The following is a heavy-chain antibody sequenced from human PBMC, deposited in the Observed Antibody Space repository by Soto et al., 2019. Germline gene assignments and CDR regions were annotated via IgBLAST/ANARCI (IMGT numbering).Heavy chain of an antibody. Sequence: QVQLVQSGAEVKKPGSSVKVSCKAPGGTFSRYAISWVRQAPGQGLEWMGGTIPIFGTAKYAQKFQGRVTITADESTSTGYMELSSLRSEDTAVYYCARSQGGSSSLDIYYYYYYGMDVWGQGTTVTVSS. V-gene: IGHV1-69*01. CDR3: ARSQGGSSSLDIYYYYYYGMDV. CDR1: GGTFSRYA. CDR2: TIPIFGTA. J-gene: IGHJ6*02. D-gene: IGHD2-15*01.